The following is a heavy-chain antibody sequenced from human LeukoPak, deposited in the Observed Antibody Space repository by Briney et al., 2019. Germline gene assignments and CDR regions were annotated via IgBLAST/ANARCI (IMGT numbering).Heavy chain of an antibody. CDR1: GFTFSSYS. CDR3: TKSDWFDP. Sequence: GGSLRLSCAASGFTFSSYSMNWVRHAPGKGLVWLSRIKNDGSITSYADSVKGRFTISRDNAKNTLYLQMNSLRVEDTAVYYCTKSDWFDPWGQGTLVTVPS. CDR2: IKNDGSIT. J-gene: IGHJ5*02. D-gene: IGHD3-3*01. V-gene: IGHV3-74*01.